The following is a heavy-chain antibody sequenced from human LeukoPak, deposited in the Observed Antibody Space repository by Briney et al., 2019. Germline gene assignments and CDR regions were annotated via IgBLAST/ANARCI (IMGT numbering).Heavy chain of an antibody. CDR3: ARDADWGYDAYDI. V-gene: IGHV6-1*01. CDR2: TYYKSKWHN. Sequence: SQTLSLTCAISGDGLSVSSDVWNWVRQSPSRGLEWLGRTYYKSKWHNDYAVSVKSRITISPDTSKNQFSLHLNSVTPEDTAVSYCARDADWGYDAYDIWGQGTMVTVSS. D-gene: IGHD7-27*01. CDR1: GDGLSVSSDV. J-gene: IGHJ3*02.